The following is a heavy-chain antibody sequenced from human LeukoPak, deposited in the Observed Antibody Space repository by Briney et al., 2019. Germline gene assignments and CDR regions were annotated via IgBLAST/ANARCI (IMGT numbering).Heavy chain of an antibody. CDR1: GGSVSSGSYH. CDR3: ARVNYYDSSGYLDSRAFDI. Sequence: SETLSLTCTVSGGSVSSGSYHWSWIRQPPGKGLEWIGSIYYSGSTYYNPSLKSRVTISVDTSKNQFSLKLSSVTAADTAVYYCARVNYYDSSGYLDSRAFDIWGQGTMVTVSS. CDR2: IYYSGST. J-gene: IGHJ3*02. D-gene: IGHD3-22*01. V-gene: IGHV4-39*01.